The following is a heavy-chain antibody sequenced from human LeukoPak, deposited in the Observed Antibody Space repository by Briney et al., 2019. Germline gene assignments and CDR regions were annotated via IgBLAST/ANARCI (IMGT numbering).Heavy chain of an antibody. D-gene: IGHD3-22*01. CDR3: ARDLREYFDTSDNWFDP. CDR2: ISSSSSYI. Sequence: GGSLRLSCAASGFTFSSYNMNWVRQAPGKGLAWVSSISSSSSYIYYADSVKGRFTISRDNARNSLYLQMNSLRAEDTAVYYWARDLREYFDTSDNWFDPWGQGTLVTVSS. CDR1: GFTFSSYN. V-gene: IGHV3-21*01. J-gene: IGHJ5*02.